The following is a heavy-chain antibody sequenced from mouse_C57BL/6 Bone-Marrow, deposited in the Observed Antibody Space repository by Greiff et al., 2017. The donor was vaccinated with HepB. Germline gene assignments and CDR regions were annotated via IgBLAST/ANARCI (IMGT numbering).Heavy chain of an antibody. D-gene: IGHD2-12*01. V-gene: IGHV5-12*01. Sequence: EVMLVESGGGLVQPGGSLKLSCAASGFTFSDYYMYWVRQTPEKRLEWVAYISNGGGSTYYPDTVKGRFTISRDNAKNTLYLQMSRLKSEDTAMYYCARHGGSYSAMDYWGQGTSVTVSS. CDR2: ISNGGGST. J-gene: IGHJ4*01. CDR1: GFTFSDYY. CDR3: ARHGGSYSAMDY.